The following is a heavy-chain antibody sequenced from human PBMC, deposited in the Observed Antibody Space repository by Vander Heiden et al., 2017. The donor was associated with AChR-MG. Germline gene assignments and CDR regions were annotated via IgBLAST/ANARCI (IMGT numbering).Heavy chain of an antibody. V-gene: IGHV4-38-2*01. Sequence: QVQLRESGPGLLKPSETLSLTCAVSIYPISGGFYWGWIRQPPGKGLEWVATIYHTGITYYNPSLRSRVTISADTSKKQFSLKLTSVTAADTAVYYCASGLIGTFFDYWGQGTQVTVSS. CDR3: ASGLIGTFFDY. D-gene: IGHD1-7*01. CDR1: IYPISGGFY. J-gene: IGHJ4*02. CDR2: IYHTGIT.